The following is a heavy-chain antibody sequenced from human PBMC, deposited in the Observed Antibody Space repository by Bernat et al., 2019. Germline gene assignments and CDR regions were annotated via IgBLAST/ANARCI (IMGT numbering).Heavy chain of an antibody. CDR3: ARSDYSDTGGYRGIYFDY. D-gene: IGHD3-22*01. CDR1: GFTVSSNY. CDR2: IYSGGNT. V-gene: IGHV3-66*01. Sequence: EVQLVESGGGLVKPGGSLRLSCAASGFTVSSNYMSWVRQTPGKGLEWVSIIYSGGNTYYADSVKGRFTISRDNSKNTLYLEMNSLRAEDTAVYYCARSDYSDTGGYRGIYFDYWGQGTLVTVSS. J-gene: IGHJ4*02.